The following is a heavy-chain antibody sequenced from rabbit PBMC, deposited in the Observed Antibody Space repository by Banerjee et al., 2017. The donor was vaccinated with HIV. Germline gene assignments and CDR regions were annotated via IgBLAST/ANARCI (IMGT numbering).Heavy chain of an antibody. Sequence: QSLEESGGDLVKPGASLTLTCTASGVSFSSDYYMCWVRQAPGKGLEWIACINTSHGDTVYATWAKGRFTISRTSSTTVTLRMTSLTAADRATYFCARDLLGVIGWNFYLWGPGTLVTVS. CDR2: INTSHGDT. V-gene: IGHV1S40*01. J-gene: IGHJ4*01. CDR1: GVSFSSDYY. CDR3: ARDLLGVIGWNFYL. D-gene: IGHD1-1*01.